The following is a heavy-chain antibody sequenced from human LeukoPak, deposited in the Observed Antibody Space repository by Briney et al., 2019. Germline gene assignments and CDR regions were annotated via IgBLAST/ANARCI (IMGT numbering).Heavy chain of an antibody. V-gene: IGHV3-21*01. Sequence: GGSLRLSCAASGFTFSSYSMNWVRQAPGKGLEWVSSISSSSTYIYYADSVKGRFTISRDNAKNSLYLQMNSLRGEDTAVYYCVRESFSGWYDADWGKGTLVTVSS. J-gene: IGHJ4*02. D-gene: IGHD6-19*01. CDR3: VRESFSGWYDAD. CDR2: ISSSSTYI. CDR1: GFTFSSYS.